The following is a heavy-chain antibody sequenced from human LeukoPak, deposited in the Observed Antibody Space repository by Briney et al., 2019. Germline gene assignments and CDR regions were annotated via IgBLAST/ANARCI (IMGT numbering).Heavy chain of an antibody. CDR1: GFTFSSYW. D-gene: IGHD6-19*01. CDR2: IKQDGSEK. Sequence: GGSLRLSCAASGFTFSSYWMSWVRPAPGKGLEWVANIKQDGSEKYYADSVKGRFTISRDNAKNSLYLQMNSLRAEDTAVYYCASHSSGWQQNFDYWGQGTLVTVSS. V-gene: IGHV3-7*01. CDR3: ASHSSGWQQNFDY. J-gene: IGHJ4*02.